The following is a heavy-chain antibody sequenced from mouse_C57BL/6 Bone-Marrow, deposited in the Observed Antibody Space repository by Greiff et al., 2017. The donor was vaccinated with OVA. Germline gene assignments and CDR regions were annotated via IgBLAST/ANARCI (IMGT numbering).Heavy chain of an antibody. V-gene: IGHV5-16*01. Sequence: DVHLVESEGGLVQPGSSMKLSCTASGFTFSDYYMAWVRQVPEKGLEWVANINYDGSSTYYLDSLKSRFIISRDNAKNILYLQMSSLKSEDTATYYCARDSSNTGFAYWGQGTLVTVSA. CDR2: INYDGSST. J-gene: IGHJ3*01. CDR1: GFTFSDYY. D-gene: IGHD1-1*01. CDR3: ARDSSNTGFAY.